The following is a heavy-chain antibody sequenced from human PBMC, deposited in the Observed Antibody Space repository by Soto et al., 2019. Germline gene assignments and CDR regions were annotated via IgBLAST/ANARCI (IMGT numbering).Heavy chain of an antibody. Sequence: VASVKVSCKASGGTFSSYAISWVRQAPGQGLEWMGGIIPIFGTANYAQKFQGRVTITADESTSTAYMELSSLRSEDTAVYYCARAIYWELPHYFDYWGQGTLVTVSS. D-gene: IGHD1-26*01. CDR2: IIPIFGTA. CDR3: ARAIYWELPHYFDY. J-gene: IGHJ4*02. CDR1: GGTFSSYA. V-gene: IGHV1-69*13.